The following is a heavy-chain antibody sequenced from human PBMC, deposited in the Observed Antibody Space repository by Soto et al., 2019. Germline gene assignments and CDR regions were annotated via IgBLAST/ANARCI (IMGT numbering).Heavy chain of an antibody. J-gene: IGHJ4*02. V-gene: IGHV1-69*13. Sequence: GASVKVSCKASGGTFGSYAFSWVRQAPGQGLEWMGGIIPVSGAAHYAQKFQGRVTITADEFTSTAYMELSSLSSQDTAVYYCATALGCRSTSCTLDYWGQGTRVTAPQ. CDR2: IIPVSGAA. CDR1: GGTFGSYA. D-gene: IGHD2-2*01. CDR3: ATALGCRSTSCTLDY.